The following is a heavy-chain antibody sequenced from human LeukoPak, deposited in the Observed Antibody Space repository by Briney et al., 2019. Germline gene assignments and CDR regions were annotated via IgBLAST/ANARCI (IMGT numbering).Heavy chain of an antibody. J-gene: IGHJ6*03. CDR3: ARDPWDYYMDV. Sequence: GGSLRLSCAASGFTFSSYSMNWVRQAPGKGLEWASSISSSSSYIYYADSVKGRFTISRDNAKNSLYLQMNSLRAEDTAVYYCARDPWDYYMDVWGKGTTVTVSS. D-gene: IGHD7-27*01. CDR1: GFTFSSYS. CDR2: ISSSSSYI. V-gene: IGHV3-21*01.